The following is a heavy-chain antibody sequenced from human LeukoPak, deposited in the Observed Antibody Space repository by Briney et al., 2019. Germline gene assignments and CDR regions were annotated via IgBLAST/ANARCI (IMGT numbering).Heavy chain of an antibody. CDR3: ARIAGYCSSTSCQKEDWFDP. D-gene: IGHD2-2*01. CDR1: GYTFTGYY. V-gene: IGHV1-2*02. Sequence: GASVKVSCKASGYTFTGYYMHWVRQASGQGLEWMGRSNPNSGGTNYAQKFQGRVTMTRDTSISTAYMELSRLRSDDTAVYYCARIAGYCSSTSCQKEDWFDPWGQGTLVTVSS. J-gene: IGHJ5*02. CDR2: SNPNSGGT.